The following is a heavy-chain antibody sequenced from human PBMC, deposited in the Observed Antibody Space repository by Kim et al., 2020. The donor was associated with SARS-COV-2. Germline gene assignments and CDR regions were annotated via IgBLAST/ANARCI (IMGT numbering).Heavy chain of an antibody. CDR2: ISSSSSYI. CDR1: GFTFSSYS. D-gene: IGHD2-15*01. CDR3: ARVGWSTSVGAFDI. J-gene: IGHJ3*02. V-gene: IGHV3-21*01. Sequence: GGSLRLSCAASGFTFSSYSMNWVRQAPGKGLEWVSSISSSSSYIYYADSVKGRFTISRDNAKNSLYLQMNSLRAEDTAVYYCARVGWSTSVGAFDIWGQGTMVTVSS.